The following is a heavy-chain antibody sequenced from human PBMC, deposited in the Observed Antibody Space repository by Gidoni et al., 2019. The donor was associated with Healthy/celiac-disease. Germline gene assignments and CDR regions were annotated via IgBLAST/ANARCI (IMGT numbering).Heavy chain of an antibody. CDR2: INHSGST. CDR1: GGSFSGYY. CDR3: ASPHYYYYYMDV. V-gene: IGHV4-34*01. Sequence: QVQLQQWRAGLLKPSETRSLTCAVYGGSFSGYYWSWIRQPPGKGLEWIGEINHSGSTNYNPSLKGRVTISVDTSKSQFSLKLSSVTAADTAVYYCASPHYYYYYMDVWGKGTTVTVSS. J-gene: IGHJ6*03.